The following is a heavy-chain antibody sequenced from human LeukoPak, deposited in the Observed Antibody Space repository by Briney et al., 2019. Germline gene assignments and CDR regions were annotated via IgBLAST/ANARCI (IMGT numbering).Heavy chain of an antibody. J-gene: IGHJ6*03. CDR3: ARPRYSSASSDYHYYMDV. Sequence: ASVKVSCKASGYTFTAYYIHWVRQAPGQGLEWMGWINPNTGGTDHAQNFQGRVTMTRDTSISAAYMELSNLTYDDTAVYYGARPRYSSASSDYHYYMDVWGKGTTVTVSS. D-gene: IGHD6-6*01. CDR2: INPNTGGT. CDR1: GYTFTAYY. V-gene: IGHV1-2*02.